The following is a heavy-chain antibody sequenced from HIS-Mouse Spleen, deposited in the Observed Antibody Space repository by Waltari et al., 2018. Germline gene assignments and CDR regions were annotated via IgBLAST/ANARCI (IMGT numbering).Heavy chain of an antibody. J-gene: IGHJ2*01. D-gene: IGHD6-13*01. CDR3: AREIPYSSSWYDWYFDL. CDR2: IYHSGGP. CDR1: GGSISSSSYY. V-gene: IGHV4-39*07. Sequence: QLQLQESGPGLVKPSETLSLTCTVSGGSISSSSYYWGWIRQPPGKGLEWIGCIYHSGGPSCNTSLQRRVPISVDTSQNQSSLTLSSVTAADTAVYYCAREIPYSSSWYDWYFDLWGRGTLVTVSS.